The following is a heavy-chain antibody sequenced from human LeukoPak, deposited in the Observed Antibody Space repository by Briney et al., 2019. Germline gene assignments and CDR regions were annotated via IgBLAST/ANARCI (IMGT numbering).Heavy chain of an antibody. CDR2: IRYDGSNK. CDR1: GFTFSNYA. D-gene: IGHD3-10*01. CDR3: AKDTRGDYGWDFDY. Sequence: PGGSLRLSCAASGFTFSNYAMHWVRQAPGQGLEWVAFIRYDGSNKYYADSVKGRFTISRDNSKNTLYLQMNSLRAEGAAVYYCAKDTRGDYGWDFDYWGQGTVVAVSS. J-gene: IGHJ4*02. V-gene: IGHV3-30*02.